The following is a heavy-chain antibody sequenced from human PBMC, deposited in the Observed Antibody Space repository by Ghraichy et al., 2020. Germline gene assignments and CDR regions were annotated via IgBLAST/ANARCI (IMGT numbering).Heavy chain of an antibody. CDR3: ARDIWSGGSGSYYWFDP. Sequence: SETLSLTCAVSGGSISSGGYSWSWIRQPPGKGLEWIGYIYHSGSTYYNPSLKSRVTISVDRSKNQFSLKLSSVTAADTAVYYCARDIWSGGSGSYYWFDPWGEGTLVTVSS. J-gene: IGHJ5*02. CDR1: GGSISSGGYS. V-gene: IGHV4-30-2*01. D-gene: IGHD3-10*01. CDR2: IYHSGST.